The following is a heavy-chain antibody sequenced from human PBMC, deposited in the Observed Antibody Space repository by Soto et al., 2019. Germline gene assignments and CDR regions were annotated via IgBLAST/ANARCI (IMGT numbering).Heavy chain of an antibody. J-gene: IGHJ6*02. CDR1: GFTFGAYA. Sequence: GLSLRLSCTGSGFTFGAYAISWVRRAPGKGMEWVGFIRSKAYGGTTEWAASVRARFTFSRDDSKRIAYLQMNSLKTEDTGVYWCTRGNRPYGKEVWGQGTTVPGSS. D-gene: IGHD6-6*01. CDR3: TRGNRPYGKEV. CDR2: IRSKAYGGTT. V-gene: IGHV3-49*04.